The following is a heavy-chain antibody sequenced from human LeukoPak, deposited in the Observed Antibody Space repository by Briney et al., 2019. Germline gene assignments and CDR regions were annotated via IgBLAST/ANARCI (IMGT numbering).Heavy chain of an antibody. CDR1: GLTFSGYW. CDR2: INQDASEK. CDR3: ATDLTGEEDY. Sequence: GGSLRLSCTVTGLTFSGYWVTWVRQAPGKGLEWVANINQDASEKYYVESVKGRFAISRDNAKNRLYLQMDSLRAEDTAVYYCATDLTGEEDYWGQGTLVTVSS. V-gene: IGHV3-7*01. J-gene: IGHJ4*02. D-gene: IGHD7-27*01.